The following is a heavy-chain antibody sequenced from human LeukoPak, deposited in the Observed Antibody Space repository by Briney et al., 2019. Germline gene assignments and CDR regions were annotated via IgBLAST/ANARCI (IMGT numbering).Heavy chain of an antibody. CDR1: GFTFSTYA. CDR3: AKGRAASGTNWFDP. J-gene: IGHJ5*02. Sequence: PGGSLRLSCAASGFTFSTYAMSWVRQAPGKGLEWVSAISSSGTSTYYADSVKGRFTISRDNSKNTLYLQMNSLRAGDTAVYYCAKGRAASGTNWFDPWGQGTLVTVSS. CDR2: ISSSGTST. D-gene: IGHD6-13*01. V-gene: IGHV3-23*01.